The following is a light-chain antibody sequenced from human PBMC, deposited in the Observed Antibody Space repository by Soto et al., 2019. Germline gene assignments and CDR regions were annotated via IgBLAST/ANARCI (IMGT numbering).Light chain of an antibody. J-gene: IGKJ4*01. CDR1: QSISSW. V-gene: IGKV1-5*01. CDR2: DAS. Sequence: DIQMTPSPSSLAASVGDRVPLTFRASQSISSWLAWYQQKPGKAPKLLIYDASSLESGVPSRFSGSGSGTEFTLTISSLQPDDFATYYCQQYNSYQLTFGGGTKVDIK. CDR3: QQYNSYQLT.